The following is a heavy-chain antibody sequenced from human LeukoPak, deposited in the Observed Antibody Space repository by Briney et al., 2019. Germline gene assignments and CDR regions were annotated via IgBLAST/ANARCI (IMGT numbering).Heavy chain of an antibody. J-gene: IGHJ5*02. CDR2: ICYSGST. CDR1: GGSISSSSYY. V-gene: IGHV4-39*01. D-gene: IGHD6-6*01. Sequence: PSETLSLTCTVSGGSISSSSYYWGWIRQPPGKGLEWIGSICYSGSTYYNPSLKSRVTISVDTSKNQFSLKLSSVTAADTAVYYCARHVWSRDSSSSSNWFDPWGQGTLVTVSS. CDR3: ARHVWSRDSSSSSNWFDP.